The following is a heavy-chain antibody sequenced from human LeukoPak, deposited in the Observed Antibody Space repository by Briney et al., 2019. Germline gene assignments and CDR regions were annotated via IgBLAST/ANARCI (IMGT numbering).Heavy chain of an antibody. V-gene: IGHV3-53*01. CDR2: IYGSGST. J-gene: IGHJ4*02. CDR3: ARRGSGATFDY. D-gene: IGHD3-10*01. Sequence: GGSLRLSCAASGFTVSSNYMSWVRQAPGKGLEWVSVIYGSGSTYYADSVKGRFTISRDNSKNTLYLQMNSLRAEDTAVYYCARRGSGATFDYWGQGTLVTVSS. CDR1: GFTVSSNY.